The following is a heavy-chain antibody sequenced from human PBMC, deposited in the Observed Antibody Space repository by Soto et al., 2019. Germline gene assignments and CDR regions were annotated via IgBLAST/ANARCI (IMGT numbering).Heavy chain of an antibody. CDR3: AARGALYYYDSSGYWDDAFDI. Sequence: SVQVSCKASGFTFTSSAVQWVRQARGQRLEWIGWIVVGSGNTNYAQKFRERVTITRDMSTSTAYMELSSLRSEDTAVYYCAARGALYYYDSSGYWDDAFDIWGQGTMVTVS. CDR1: GFTFTSSA. J-gene: IGHJ3*02. CDR2: IVVGSGNT. D-gene: IGHD3-22*01. V-gene: IGHV1-58*01.